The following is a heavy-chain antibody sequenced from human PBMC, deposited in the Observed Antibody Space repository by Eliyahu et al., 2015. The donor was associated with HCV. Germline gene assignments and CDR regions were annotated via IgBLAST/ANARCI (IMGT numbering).Heavy chain of an antibody. Sequence: QVQLVESGGGVVQPGRSLTLSCAASGFTFDNYGMHWVRQAPGKGLEWVAVIWYDGSNKYYADSVKGRFTTSRDNSKNTLYLQMNSLRVEDTAVYYCARDFDGRFDPWGQGTLVTVSS. D-gene: IGHD3-9*01. CDR3: ARDFDGRFDP. CDR2: IWYDGSNK. V-gene: IGHV3-33*01. CDR1: GFTFDNYG. J-gene: IGHJ5*02.